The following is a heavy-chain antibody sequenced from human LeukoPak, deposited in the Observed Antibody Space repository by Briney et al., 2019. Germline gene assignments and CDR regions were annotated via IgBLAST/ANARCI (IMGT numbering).Heavy chain of an antibody. V-gene: IGHV3-11*01. CDR3: AREYSSGWRYYYYYMDV. Sequence: GGSLRLSCAASGFTFSDYYMSWIRQAPGKGLEWVSYISSSGSTTFYADSLKGRFTMSRDNAKKSLSLQVNSLRAEDTAVYYCAREYSSGWRYYYYYMDVWGKGTTVTVSS. J-gene: IGHJ6*03. CDR2: ISSSGSTT. D-gene: IGHD6-19*01. CDR1: GFTFSDYY.